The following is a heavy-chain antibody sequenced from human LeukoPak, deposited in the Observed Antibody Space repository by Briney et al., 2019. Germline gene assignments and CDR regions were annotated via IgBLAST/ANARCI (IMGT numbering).Heavy chain of an antibody. Sequence: PGGSLRLSCAASGFTFSSYEMNWVCQAPGKGLEWVSYISSSGSTIYYADSVKGRLTISRDNAKNSLYLQMNSLRAEDTAVYYCARALYDSSGYVDYWGQGTLVTVSS. V-gene: IGHV3-48*03. CDR2: ISSSGSTI. CDR3: ARALYDSSGYVDY. J-gene: IGHJ4*02. D-gene: IGHD3-22*01. CDR1: GFTFSSYE.